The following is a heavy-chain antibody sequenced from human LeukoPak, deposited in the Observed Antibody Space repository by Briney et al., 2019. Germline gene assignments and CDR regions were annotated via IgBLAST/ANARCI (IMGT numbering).Heavy chain of an antibody. V-gene: IGHV4-4*02. J-gene: IGHJ3*02. CDR3: ARDDWIPGSCPSSYGCLDAFDI. D-gene: IGHD2-2*03. CDR2: IFHSGST. CDR1: GGSLSSNNW. Sequence: SGTLSLTCAVSGGSLSSNNWWSWVRQPPGKGLEWIGEIFHSGSTNYNPSLKSRVTISVDKSKNQFSLKLNSVTAADTAVYYCARDDWIPGSCPSSYGCLDAFDIWGQGTMVTVSS.